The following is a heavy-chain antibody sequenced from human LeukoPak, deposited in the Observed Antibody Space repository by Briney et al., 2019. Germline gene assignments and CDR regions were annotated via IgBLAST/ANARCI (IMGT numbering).Heavy chain of an antibody. CDR2: ISGSGDST. CDR3: AKDYPAAVNNYFDY. D-gene: IGHD6-13*01. CDR1: GFTFSTYA. Sequence: GGSLRLSCAASGFTFSTYAMTWVRQAPGKGLEWVSAISGSGDSTSYGDSVKGRFTISRDNSKNTVYLQMNSLRAEDTAVYYCAKDYPAAVNNYFDYWGRGTLAIVSS. V-gene: IGHV3-23*01. J-gene: IGHJ4*02.